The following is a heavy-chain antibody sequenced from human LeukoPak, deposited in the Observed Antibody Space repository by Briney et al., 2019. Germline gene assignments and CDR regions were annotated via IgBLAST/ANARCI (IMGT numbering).Heavy chain of an antibody. D-gene: IGHD1-26*01. V-gene: IGHV1-3*01. J-gene: IGHJ4*02. CDR2: INAGNGNT. Sequence: ASVKVSCKASGYTFTSYAMHWVRQAPGQRLEWMGWINAGNGNTKYSQKFQGGVTITRDTSASTAYMELSSLRSEDTAVYYCARELRTRGVGANLGYWGQGTLVTVSS. CDR3: ARELRTRGVGANLGY. CDR1: GYTFTSYA.